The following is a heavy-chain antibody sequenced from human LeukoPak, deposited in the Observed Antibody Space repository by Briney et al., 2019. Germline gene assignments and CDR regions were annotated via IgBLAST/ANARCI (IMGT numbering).Heavy chain of an antibody. Sequence: SVKVSCKASGGTFSSYAISWVRQAPGQGLEWMGGIIPYFGTANYAQKFQGRVTITADESTSTAYMELSSLRSEDTAVYYCARGDFGGYYDSSGYHDAFDIWGQGTMVTVSS. CDR2: IIPYFGTA. D-gene: IGHD3-22*01. V-gene: IGHV1-69*13. J-gene: IGHJ3*02. CDR3: ARGDFGGYYDSSGYHDAFDI. CDR1: GGTFSSYA.